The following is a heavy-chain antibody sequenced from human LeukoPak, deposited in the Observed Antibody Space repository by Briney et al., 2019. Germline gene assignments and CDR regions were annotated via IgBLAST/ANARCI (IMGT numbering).Heavy chain of an antibody. J-gene: IGHJ5*02. D-gene: IGHD2-2*01. V-gene: IGHV7-4-1*02. CDR1: GYSFTGHY. CDR3: ARALPGCGSTNCYGLET. Sequence: ASVKVSCKTSGYSFTGHYMHWVRQAPGQGLEWMGWINTNTGNPTYGQGSTGRFVFSLDTSVNTAYLQISSLQAEDTAVYYCARALPGCGSTNCYGLETWGQGTLVTVSS. CDR2: INTNTGNP.